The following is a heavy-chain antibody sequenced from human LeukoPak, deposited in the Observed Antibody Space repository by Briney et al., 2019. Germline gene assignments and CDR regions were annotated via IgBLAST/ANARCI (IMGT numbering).Heavy chain of an antibody. CDR2: IYYSGST. D-gene: IGHD2-2*01. Sequence: PSETLSLTCTVSGASISSHYWSWIRQPPGKGPEWIGYIYYSGSTNYNPSLKSRVTISVDTSKTHFSLKLSSVTAADTAVYYCARYIVVVPDHYYMDVWGKGTTVTVSS. CDR1: GASISSHY. J-gene: IGHJ6*03. CDR3: ARYIVVVPDHYYMDV. V-gene: IGHV4-59*11.